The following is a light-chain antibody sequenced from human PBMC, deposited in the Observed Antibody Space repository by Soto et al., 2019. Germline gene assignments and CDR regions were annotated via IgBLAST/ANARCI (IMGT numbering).Light chain of an antibody. Sequence: QSVLTQPASVSGSPGQSITISCTGTSSDVGSYNLVSWYQQHPGKAPKLMIYEVSKRPSGVSNRFSGSKSGNTASLTISGLQAEDEADYYCCSYAGSSTSYVFGTGIKVTV. CDR2: EVS. V-gene: IGLV2-23*02. CDR3: CSYAGSSTSYV. J-gene: IGLJ1*01. CDR1: SSDVGSYNL.